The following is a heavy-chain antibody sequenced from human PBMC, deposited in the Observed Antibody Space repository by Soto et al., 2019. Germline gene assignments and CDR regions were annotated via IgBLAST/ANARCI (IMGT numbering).Heavy chain of an antibody. CDR1: GFTFSSYA. V-gene: IGHV3-64D*06. J-gene: IGHJ4*02. CDR2: ISSNGGST. CDR3: VTPSGYSSTCYFDY. Sequence: GGSLRLSCSASGFTFSSYAMHWVRQAPGKGLEYVSAISSNGGSTYYADSVKGRFNISRNNSKNTLYLQMSKLRAEDTAVYDCVTPSGYSSTCYFDYWGQGTLVTVSS. D-gene: IGHD6-13*01.